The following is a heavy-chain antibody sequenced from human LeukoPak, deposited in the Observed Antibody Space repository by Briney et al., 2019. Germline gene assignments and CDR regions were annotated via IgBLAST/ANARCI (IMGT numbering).Heavy chain of an antibody. CDR2: MNPNSGNT. CDR3: ARFVGGTKRYSSSWYASDY. Sequence: ASVKVSCKASGYTFTSYDINWVRQATGQGLEWMGWMNPNSGNTGYAQKFQGRVTITRNTSISTAYMELSSLRSEDTAVYYCARFVGGTKRYSSSWYASDYWGQGTLVTVSS. V-gene: IGHV1-8*03. CDR1: GYTFTSYD. J-gene: IGHJ4*02. D-gene: IGHD6-13*01.